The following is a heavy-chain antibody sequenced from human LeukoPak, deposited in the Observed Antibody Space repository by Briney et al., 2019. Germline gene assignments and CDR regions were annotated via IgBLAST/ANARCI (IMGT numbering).Heavy chain of an antibody. Sequence: GGSLRLSCAASGFTFSNYAMNWVRQAPGKGLQWVSYISSSSSTIYYADSVKGRFTISRDNAKNSLHLQMNSLRAEDTAVYYCARALWFGETFPAYWGQGTLVTVSS. CDR3: ARALWFGETFPAY. V-gene: IGHV3-48*01. CDR1: GFTFSNYA. D-gene: IGHD3-10*01. J-gene: IGHJ4*02. CDR2: ISSSSSTI.